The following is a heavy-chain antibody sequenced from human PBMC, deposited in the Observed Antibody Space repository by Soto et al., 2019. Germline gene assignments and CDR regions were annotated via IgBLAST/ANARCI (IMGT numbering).Heavy chain of an antibody. D-gene: IGHD3-16*01. CDR1: GYTFTSYG. CDR2: ISAYNGNT. V-gene: IGHV1-18*04. J-gene: IGHJ4*02. Sequence: ASVKVSCKASGYTFTSYGISWVRQAPGQGLEWMGWISAYNGNTNYAQKLQGRVTMTTDTSTSTAYMELRGLRSDDTAVYYCARIGVSSGHESPDFDSWGQGTLVTVSS. CDR3: ARIGVSSGHESPDFDS.